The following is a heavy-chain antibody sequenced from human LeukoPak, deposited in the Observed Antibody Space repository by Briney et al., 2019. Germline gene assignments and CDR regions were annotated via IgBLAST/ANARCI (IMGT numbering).Heavy chain of an antibody. CDR1: GFTFSSYA. CDR3: AKFRSPQISPQFRFLEWLFDS. V-gene: IGHV3-23*01. CDR2: ISGSGGST. Sequence: GGSLRLSYAASGFTFSSYAMSWVRQAPGKGLEWVSAISGSGGSTYYADSVKGRFTISRDNSKNTLYLQMNSLRAEDTAVYYCAKFRSPQISPQFRFLEWLFDSWGQGTLVTVSS. J-gene: IGHJ4*02. D-gene: IGHD3-3*01.